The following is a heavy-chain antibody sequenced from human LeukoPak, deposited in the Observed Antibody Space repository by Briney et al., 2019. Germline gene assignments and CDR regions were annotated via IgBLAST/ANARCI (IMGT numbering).Heavy chain of an antibody. CDR3: ARDSTGASV. J-gene: IGHJ6*04. D-gene: IGHD1-14*01. CDR1: GFSVSNNY. V-gene: IGHV3-53*01. Sequence: GGSLRLSCAASGFSVSNNYVSWVRQAPGKGLEWISAVYSGGDTYYIESVKGRLTISRDNSKNTIHLQMNGLTSEDTAMYYCARDSTGASVWGKGTTVTVSS. CDR2: VYSGGDT.